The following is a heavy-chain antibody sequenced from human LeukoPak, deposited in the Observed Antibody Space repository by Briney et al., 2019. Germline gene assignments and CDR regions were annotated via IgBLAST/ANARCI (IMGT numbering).Heavy chain of an antibody. CDR1: EFTLSTYS. CDR2: ITSSSSY. J-gene: IGHJ6*04. V-gene: IGHV3-21*01. CDR3: ARDPDPHDYGDYEEGFWYYYAMDV. Sequence: GGSLRLSCAASEFTLSTYSMNWVRQAPGKGLEWVSSITSSSSYYADSVKGRFTISRDNAKNPLFLQMNSLRAEDTAVYFCARDPDPHDYGDYEEGFWYYYAMDVWGKGATVTVSS. D-gene: IGHD4-17*01.